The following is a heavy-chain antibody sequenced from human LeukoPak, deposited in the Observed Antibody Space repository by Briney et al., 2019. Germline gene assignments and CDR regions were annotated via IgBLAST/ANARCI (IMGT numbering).Heavy chain of an antibody. V-gene: IGHV4-59*08. J-gene: IGHJ3*02. CDR2: IYNSGST. Sequence: SETLSLTCTVSGGSISIYYWSWIRQPPGKGLEWIGYIYNSGSTIYNPSLRSRVTISVDTSKNQFSLKLSSVTAADTAVYYCARRGYYGSGSYYKSWAFDIWGQGTMVTVSS. CDR1: GGSISIYY. CDR3: ARRGYYGSGSYYKSWAFDI. D-gene: IGHD3-10*01.